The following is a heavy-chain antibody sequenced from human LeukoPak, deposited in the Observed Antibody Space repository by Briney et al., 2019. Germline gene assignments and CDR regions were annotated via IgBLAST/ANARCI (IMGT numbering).Heavy chain of an antibody. Sequence: ETLSLTCAVSGGSINSSNWWSWVRHAPGRGLEWVANIKPDGSAEYYAASVKGRFTVSRGNAKNSLYLQMNSLRVDDTAVYYCARANNSSWHNWGQGTLVTVSS. J-gene: IGHJ4*02. CDR1: GGSINSSNW. D-gene: IGHD6-13*01. CDR3: ARANNSSWHN. V-gene: IGHV3-7*01. CDR2: IKPDGSAE.